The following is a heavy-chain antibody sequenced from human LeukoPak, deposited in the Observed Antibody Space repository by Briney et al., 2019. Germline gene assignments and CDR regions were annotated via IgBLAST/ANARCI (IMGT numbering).Heavy chain of an antibody. J-gene: IGHJ4*02. CDR2: ISYDGSNK. Sequence: GGSLRLSCAASGFTFSSYAMHWVRQAPGKGLEWVAVISYDGSNKYYADSVKGRFTISRDNSKNTLYLQMNSLRAEDTAVYYCARGIRGYFDYWGQGTLVTVSS. CDR3: ARGIRGYFDY. V-gene: IGHV3-30*04. D-gene: IGHD2-15*01. CDR1: GFTFSSYA.